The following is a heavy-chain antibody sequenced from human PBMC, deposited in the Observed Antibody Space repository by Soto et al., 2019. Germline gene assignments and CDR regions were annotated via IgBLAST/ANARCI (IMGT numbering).Heavy chain of an antibody. CDR2: ISSSSSTI. CDR1: GFTFSSYS. D-gene: IGHD4-17*01. J-gene: IGHJ6*03. CDR3: AREDYGDYGPYYYYYYMDV. V-gene: IGHV3-48*01. Sequence: GGSLRLSCAASGFTFSSYSMNWVRQAPGKGLEWVSYISSSSSTIYYADSVKGRFTISRDNAKNSLYLQMNSLRAEDTAVYYCAREDYGDYGPYYYYYYMDVWGKGTTVTVSS.